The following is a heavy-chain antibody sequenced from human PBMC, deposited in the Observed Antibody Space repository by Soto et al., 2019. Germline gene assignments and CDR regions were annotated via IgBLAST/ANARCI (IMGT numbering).Heavy chain of an antibody. CDR3: AKDRTNGIVFSHHLDS. CDR1: GFTFSSYG. V-gene: IGHV3-30*18. Sequence: QVQLVESGGGVVQPGRSLSLSCAASGFTFSSYGMHWDRQSPGKGLEWVAVISYDGSNKYYADSVKGRFNISRDNSKKTVYMQMTSMRAEHTAVYYCAKDRTNGIVFSHHLDSWGQGTLVTVSS. J-gene: IGHJ5*01. D-gene: IGHD3-22*01. CDR2: ISYDGSNK.